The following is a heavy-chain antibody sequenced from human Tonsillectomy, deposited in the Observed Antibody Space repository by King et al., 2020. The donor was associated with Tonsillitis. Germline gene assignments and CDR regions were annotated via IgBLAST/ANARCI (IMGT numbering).Heavy chain of an antibody. CDR3: ASDIGYCSSTSCSRADAFDI. Sequence: QLVQSGAEVKKPGSSVKVSCKASGGTFSSYVISWVRQAPGQGLEWMGGIIPIFGTANYAQKFQGRVTITADESTSTAYMELSSLRSEDTAVYYCASDIGYCSSTSCSRADAFDIWGQGTMVTVSS. CDR2: IIPIFGTA. J-gene: IGHJ3*02. D-gene: IGHD2-2*01. V-gene: IGHV1-69*01. CDR1: GGTFSSYV.